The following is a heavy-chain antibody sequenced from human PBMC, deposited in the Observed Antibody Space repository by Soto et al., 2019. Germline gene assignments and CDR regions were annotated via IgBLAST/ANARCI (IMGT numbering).Heavy chain of an antibody. CDR1: GYTLTELS. D-gene: IGHD3-22*01. V-gene: IGHV1-24*01. J-gene: IGHJ4*02. CDR3: ATGTKYSYDSSGYYRPYDY. Sequence: ASVKVSCKVSGYTLTELSMHWVRQAPGKGLEWMGGFDPEDGETIYAQKFQGRVTMTEDTSTDTAYMELSSLRSEDTAVYYCATGTKYSYDSSGYYRPYDYWGQGTLVTVSS. CDR2: FDPEDGET.